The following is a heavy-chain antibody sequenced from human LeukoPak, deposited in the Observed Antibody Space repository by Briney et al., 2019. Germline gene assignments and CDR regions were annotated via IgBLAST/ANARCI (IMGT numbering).Heavy chain of an antibody. D-gene: IGHD6-13*01. CDR2: INHSGST. V-gene: IGHV4-34*01. J-gene: IGHJ4*02. Sequence: PSETLSLTCAVYGGSFSGYYWSWIRQPPGKGLEWIGEINHSGSTNYNPSLKSRVTISVDTSKNQFSLKLSSVTAADTAVYYCARHIAAAGAFHYWGQGTLVTVSS. CDR3: ARHIAAAGAFHY. CDR1: GGSFSGYY.